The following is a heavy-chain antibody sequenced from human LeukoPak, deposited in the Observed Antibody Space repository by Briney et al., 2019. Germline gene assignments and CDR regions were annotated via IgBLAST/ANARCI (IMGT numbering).Heavy chain of an antibody. V-gene: IGHV1-2*02. CDR2: INPNSGGT. J-gene: IGHJ5*02. CDR1: GYTFTGYY. CDR3: ARDPITIFGVVILPNNWFDP. D-gene: IGHD3-3*01. Sequence: ASVKVSCKASGYTFTGYYMHWARQAPGQGLEWMGWINPNSGGTNYAQKFQGRVTMTRDTSISTAYMELSRLRSDDTAVYYCARDPITIFGVVILPNNWFDPWGQGTLVTVSS.